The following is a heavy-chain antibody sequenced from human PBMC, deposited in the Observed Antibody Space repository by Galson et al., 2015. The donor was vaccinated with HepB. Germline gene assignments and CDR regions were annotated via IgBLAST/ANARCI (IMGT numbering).Heavy chain of an antibody. CDR1: GFTFSSYS. J-gene: IGHJ3*02. CDR2: ISSSSSYI. Sequence: SLRLSCAASGFTFSSYSMNWVRQAPGKGLEWVSLISSSSSYIYYADSVKGRFTISRDNANNSLYLQMNSLRAEDTAVYYCAGDLGFFDWLLVDAFDIWGQGTMVTVSS. CDR3: AGDLGFFDWLLVDAFDI. D-gene: IGHD3-9*01. V-gene: IGHV3-21*01.